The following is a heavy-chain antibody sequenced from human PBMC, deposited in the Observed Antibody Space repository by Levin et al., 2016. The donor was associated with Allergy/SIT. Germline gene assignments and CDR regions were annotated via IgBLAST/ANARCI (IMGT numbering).Heavy chain of an antibody. Sequence: SETLSLTCTVSGGSMYSYFWSWIRQPPGKGLEWVGYIYSDGTPTYNPSLRSRLTISLDTSKSQFSLDLSSVSPADTAVYYCARVRGGAGGLPDYWGQGTLVTVSS. CDR1: GGSMYSYF. D-gene: IGHD2-8*02. CDR2: IYSDGTP. J-gene: IGHJ4*02. V-gene: IGHV4-59*01. CDR3: ARVRGGAGGLPDY.